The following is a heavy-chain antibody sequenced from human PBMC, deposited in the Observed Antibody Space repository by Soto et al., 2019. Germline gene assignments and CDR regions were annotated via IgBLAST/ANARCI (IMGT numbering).Heavy chain of an antibody. D-gene: IGHD6-6*01. Sequence: GGSLRLSCAASGFTFSSYAMSWVRQAPEKGLEWVSAISGSGGSTYYADSVKGRFTISRDNSKNTLYLQMNSLRAEDTAVYYCGKEGSAARSYGMDVWGQGTTVTVSS. CDR2: ISGSGGST. CDR1: GFTFSSYA. V-gene: IGHV3-23*01. CDR3: GKEGSAARSYGMDV. J-gene: IGHJ6*02.